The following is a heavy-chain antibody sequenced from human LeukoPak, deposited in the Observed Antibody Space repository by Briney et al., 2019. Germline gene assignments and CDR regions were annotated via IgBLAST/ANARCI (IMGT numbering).Heavy chain of an antibody. Sequence: GGSLRLSCAVSGFPFSNSWMYWVRQVPGKGLEGVANINKDGGGISYVDSVKGRFIISRDNARNSLYLQMNSLRVEDTAVYFCAGGNSMDVWGKGTAVTVSS. V-gene: IGHV3-7*03. CDR2: INKDGGGI. CDR1: GFPFSNSW. D-gene: IGHD1/OR15-1a*01. CDR3: AGGNSMDV. J-gene: IGHJ6*04.